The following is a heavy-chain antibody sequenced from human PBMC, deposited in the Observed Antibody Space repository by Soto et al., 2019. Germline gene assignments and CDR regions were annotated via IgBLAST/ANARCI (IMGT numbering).Heavy chain of an antibody. CDR2: INTDRSST. Sequence: PGGSLRLSCAASGFTFGNYWMHWVRQAPGKGLEWVSHINTDRSSTISADSVKGRFTISRDNAKNSLYLQMNSLRAEDTAVYYCERGGPRWPYWGQGTLVTVSS. V-gene: IGHV3-74*01. J-gene: IGHJ4*02. CDR1: GFTFGNYW. D-gene: IGHD3-10*01. CDR3: ERGGPRWPY.